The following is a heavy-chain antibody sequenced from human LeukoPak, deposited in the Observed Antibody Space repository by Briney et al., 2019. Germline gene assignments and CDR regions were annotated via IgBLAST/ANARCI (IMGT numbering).Heavy chain of an antibody. Sequence: GGSLRLSCAASGFTFSSYGMHWVRQAPGKGLEWVAVISYDGSNKYYADSVKGRFTISRDNSKNTLYLQMNSLRAEDTAVYYCANRDYYGSGLDYWGQGTLVTVSS. CDR1: GFTFSSYG. CDR3: ANRDYYGSGLDY. J-gene: IGHJ4*02. V-gene: IGHV3-30*18. D-gene: IGHD3-10*01. CDR2: ISYDGSNK.